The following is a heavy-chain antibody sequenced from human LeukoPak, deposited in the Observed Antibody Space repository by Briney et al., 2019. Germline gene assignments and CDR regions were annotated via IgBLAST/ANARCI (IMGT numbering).Heavy chain of an antibody. D-gene: IGHD6-6*01. CDR1: GFTFSTYA. Sequence: GGSLRLSCAASGFTFSTYAMSWVRQAPGKGLEWVSVISGNGGSTYYADSVKGRFTISRDNSKNTLYLQMNSLRAEDTAVYYCARELYSSSSEEYYYYYYYMDVWGKGTTVTVSS. CDR2: ISGNGGST. CDR3: ARELYSSSSEEYYYYYYYMDV. V-gene: IGHV3-23*01. J-gene: IGHJ6*03.